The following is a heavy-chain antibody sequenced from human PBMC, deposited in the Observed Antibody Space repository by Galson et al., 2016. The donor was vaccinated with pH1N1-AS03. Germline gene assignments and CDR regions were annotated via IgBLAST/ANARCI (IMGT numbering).Heavy chain of an antibody. V-gene: IGHV3-48*03. D-gene: IGHD3-22*01. Sequence: SLRLSCAASGFTFGDFEMNWVRQAPGKGLEWVAYISSSGDTTYYADSVKGRFTISRDSVKDSLYLQMASLRVEDTALYYCVRAEPYYYDRRKYFAFLLWGQGTTGIVSS. CDR3: VRAEPYYYDRRKYFAFLL. CDR1: GFTFGDFE. J-gene: IGHJ3*01. CDR2: ISSSGDTT.